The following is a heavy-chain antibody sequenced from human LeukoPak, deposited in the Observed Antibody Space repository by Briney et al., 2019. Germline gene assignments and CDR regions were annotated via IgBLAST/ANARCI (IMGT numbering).Heavy chain of an antibody. V-gene: IGHV1-2*06. D-gene: IGHD6-19*01. CDR2: IRPDDGAT. Sequence: GASVKVSCKXSGYTLSGFYIHWVRQPPRQGLEWMGRIRPDDGATNYAQKIQGRVTLTRDTSISTSYMELSSLTSDDTAVYFCAREGVVAGSSRGWFDPWGHGTQVTVSS. CDR1: GYTLSGFY. CDR3: AREGVVAGSSRGWFDP. J-gene: IGHJ5*02.